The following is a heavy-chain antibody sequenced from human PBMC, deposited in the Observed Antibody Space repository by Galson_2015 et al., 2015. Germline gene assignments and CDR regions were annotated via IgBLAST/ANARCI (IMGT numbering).Heavy chain of an antibody. V-gene: IGHV5-51*01. J-gene: IGHJ5*02. CDR3: ARLMVQGGSCDGCDWFDP. CDR2: IYPGDSDT. Sequence: GAEVKKPGESLKISCKGSGYDFSKYWIGWVRQLPGKGLEWMGIIYPGDSDTRYSPSFQGQFTMSADKSISTAYLQWRSLKASDTAMYYCARLMVQGGSCDGCDWFDPWGQGTLVTVSS. D-gene: IGHD3-10*01. CDR1: GYDFSKYW.